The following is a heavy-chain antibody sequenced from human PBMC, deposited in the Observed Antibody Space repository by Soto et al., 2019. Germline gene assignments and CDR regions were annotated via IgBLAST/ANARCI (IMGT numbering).Heavy chain of an antibody. CDR3: AREAVSGRTGFDY. CDR2: VNAYNGNT. CDR1: GYTFTRYG. D-gene: IGHD6-19*01. Sequence: GASVKVSCKASGYTFTRYGISWVRQAPGQGLEWMGWVNAYNGNTNYAQKFQGRVTMTTDTSTSTAYMELRSLRSDDTAVYYCAREAVSGRTGFDYWGQGTLVTVSS. J-gene: IGHJ4*02. V-gene: IGHV1-18*01.